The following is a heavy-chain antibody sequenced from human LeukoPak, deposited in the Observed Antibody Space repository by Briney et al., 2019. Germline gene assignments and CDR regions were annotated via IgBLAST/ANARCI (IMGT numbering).Heavy chain of an antibody. V-gene: IGHV4-30-4*07. CDR2: IYSSGSA. CDR1: SGSITSVSYS. J-gene: IGHJ5*02. CDR3: ARSRTGYGNNWFDP. D-gene: IGHD5-12*01. Sequence: SETLSLTCTVSSGSITSVSYSWTWIRQPPGKGLEWLGYIYSSGSAYYNPSLKSRVTISVDTSKNQFSLNLNSVTAADTAVYYCARSRTGYGNNWFDPWGQGTLVTVSS.